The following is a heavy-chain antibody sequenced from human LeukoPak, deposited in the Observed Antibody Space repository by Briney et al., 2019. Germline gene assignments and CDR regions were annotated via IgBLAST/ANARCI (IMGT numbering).Heavy chain of an antibody. D-gene: IGHD3-10*01. CDR3: ARLKGYYYGSGSYYRSNWFDP. Sequence: SETLSLTCTVSGGSISSYYWSWIRQPPGKGLEWIGYIYYSGSTNYNPSLKSRVTISVDTSKNQFSLKLSSVTAADTAVYYCARLKGYYYGSGSYYRSNWFDPWGQGTLVTVSS. J-gene: IGHJ5*02. CDR1: GGSISSYY. CDR2: IYYSGST. V-gene: IGHV4-59*12.